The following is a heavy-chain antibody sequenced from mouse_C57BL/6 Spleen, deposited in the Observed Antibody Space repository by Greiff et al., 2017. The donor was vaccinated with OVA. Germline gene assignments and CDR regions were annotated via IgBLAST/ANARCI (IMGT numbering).Heavy chain of an antibody. J-gene: IGHJ4*01. Sequence: EVKLVESGGGLVKPGGSLKLSCAASGFTFSSYAMSWVRQTPEKRLEWVATISDGGSYTYYPDNVKGRFTIHRDNAKNNLYLQMSHLKSEDTAMYYCARGDYYGSSFYYAMDYWGQGTSVTVSS. CDR1: GFTFSSYA. V-gene: IGHV5-4*03. CDR3: ARGDYYGSSFYYAMDY. CDR2: ISDGGSYT. D-gene: IGHD1-1*01.